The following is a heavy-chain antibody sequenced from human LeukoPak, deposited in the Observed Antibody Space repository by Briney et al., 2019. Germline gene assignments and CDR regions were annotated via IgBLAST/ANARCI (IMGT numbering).Heavy chain of an antibody. D-gene: IGHD1-26*01. CDR3: ARELTSGSYYAFDY. Sequence: SETLSLTCTVPGGSISSYYWSWIRQPPGKGLEWIGYIYYSGNTNYNPSLKSRVTISVDTSKNQFSLKLSSVTAADTAVYYCARELTSGSYYAFDYWGQGTLVTVSS. J-gene: IGHJ4*02. CDR1: GGSISSYY. CDR2: IYYSGNT. V-gene: IGHV4-59*12.